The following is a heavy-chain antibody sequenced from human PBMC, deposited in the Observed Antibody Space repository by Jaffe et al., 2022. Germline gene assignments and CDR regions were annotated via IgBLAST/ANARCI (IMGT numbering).Heavy chain of an antibody. J-gene: IGHJ4*02. V-gene: IGHV4-38-2*01. D-gene: IGHD5-12*01. Sequence: QVQLQESGPGLVKPSETLSLTCAVSGYSISSGYYWGWIRQPPGKGLEWIGSIYHSGSTYYNPSLKSRVTISVDTSKNQFSLKLSSVTAADTAVYYCARVGDSGYDYWDTAMVFDYWGQGTLVTVSS. CDR3: ARVGDSGYDYWDTAMVFDY. CDR1: GYSISSGYY. CDR2: IYHSGST.